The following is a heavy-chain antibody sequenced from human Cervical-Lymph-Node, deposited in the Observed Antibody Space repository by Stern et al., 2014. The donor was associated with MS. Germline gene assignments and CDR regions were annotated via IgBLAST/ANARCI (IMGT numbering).Heavy chain of an antibody. Sequence: QVQLVQSGAEVKRPGASVKVSCKASGYIFTYFDVHWVRQATGQRLEWMGWMNPNSGNTDFDRKFRGRVNMTRDTSINTAYMELSGLTSDDTAVYYCARGPGRTTAIGYWGQGTLVTVSS. CDR2: MNPNSGNT. V-gene: IGHV1-8*01. CDR1: GYIFTYFD. J-gene: IGHJ4*02. D-gene: IGHD2-21*02. CDR3: ARGPGRTTAIGY.